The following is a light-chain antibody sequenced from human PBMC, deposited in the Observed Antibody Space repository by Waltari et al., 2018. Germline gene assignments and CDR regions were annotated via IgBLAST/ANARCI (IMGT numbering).Light chain of an antibody. V-gene: IGLV1-40*01. CDR3: QSHDSSHYV. J-gene: IGLJ1*01. CDR1: SPNTGAGYV. Sequence: QSVLTQPPSVSGAPGQGVTIPGTGSSPNTGAGYVVHWYHQLPGTAPKLPIYANTNRPAGVPDRFSGSKSGTSASLAITGLQAEDEADYYCQSHDSSHYVFGTGTKVTVL. CDR2: ANT.